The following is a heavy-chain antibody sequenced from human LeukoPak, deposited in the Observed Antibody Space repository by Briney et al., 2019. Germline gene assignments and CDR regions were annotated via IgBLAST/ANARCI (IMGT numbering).Heavy chain of an antibody. CDR3: ARFTPQGYGWGGYNRFDP. D-gene: IGHD3-16*01. CDR1: GGSISSGSYY. Sequence: SQTLSLTCTVSGGSISSGSYYWSWIRQPAGKGLEWIGRIYTSGSTNYNPSLKSRVTISVDTSKNQFSLNLTSVTAADTAVYYCARFTPQGYGWGGYNRFDPWGQGTLVTVSS. J-gene: IGHJ5*02. CDR2: IYTSGST. V-gene: IGHV4-61*02.